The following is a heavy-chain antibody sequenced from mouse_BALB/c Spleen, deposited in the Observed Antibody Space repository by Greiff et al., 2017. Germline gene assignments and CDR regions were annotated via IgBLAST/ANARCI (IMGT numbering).Heavy chain of an antibody. Sequence: VQLQQSGAELVRPGTSVKVSCKASGYAFTNYLIEWVKQRPGQGLEWIGVINPGSGGTNYNEKFKGKATLTADKSSSTAYMQLSSLTSDDTAVYFCARSDDYGYAMDYWGQGTSVTVSA. CDR1: GYAFTNYL. J-gene: IGHJ4*01. CDR3: ARSDDYGYAMDY. CDR2: INPGSGGT. D-gene: IGHD2-4*01. V-gene: IGHV1-54*01.